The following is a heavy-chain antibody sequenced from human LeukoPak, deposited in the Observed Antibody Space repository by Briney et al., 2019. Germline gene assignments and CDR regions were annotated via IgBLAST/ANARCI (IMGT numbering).Heavy chain of an antibody. V-gene: IGHV3-23*01. Sequence: GGSLRLSCTASGFTFSRYDMSWVRQAPGKRLEWVSGISDSAGTTYYADSVKGRFSISRDNSKNTLNLQMNSLRAEDTAVYYCAKSYYYGSGDYSLTAFDIWGQGTMVTVSS. CDR2: ISDSAGTT. CDR1: GFTFSRYD. J-gene: IGHJ3*02. CDR3: AKSYYYGSGDYSLTAFDI. D-gene: IGHD3-10*01.